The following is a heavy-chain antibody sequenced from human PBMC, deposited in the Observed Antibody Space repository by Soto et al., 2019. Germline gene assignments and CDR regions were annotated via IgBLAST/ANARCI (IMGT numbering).Heavy chain of an antibody. Sequence: LRLSCSASGFTLSNSWMHWVRQAPGKGLVWVSRINIDGKTTNYADSVKGRFTISRDNTQNTLYLQMNSLRAEDTAVYYCARVLLRAPGLDFWSQGTLVTVSS. J-gene: IGHJ4*02. CDR2: INIDGKTT. V-gene: IGHV3-74*01. D-gene: IGHD3-10*01. CDR1: GFTLSNSW. CDR3: ARVLLRAPGLDF.